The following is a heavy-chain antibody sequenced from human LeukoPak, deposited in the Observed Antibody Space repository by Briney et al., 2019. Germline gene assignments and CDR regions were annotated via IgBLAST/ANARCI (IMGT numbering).Heavy chain of an antibody. CDR2: ISGSGGST. Sequence: PGGSLRLSCAASGFTFSSYSMNWVRQAPGKGLEWVSAISGSGGSTYYADSVKGRFTISRDNSKNTLYLQMNSLRAEDTAVYYCARQHGKYYYDSSGYYYPLFDPWGQGTLVTVSS. CDR3: ARQHGKYYYDSSGYYYPLFDP. D-gene: IGHD3-22*01. V-gene: IGHV3-23*01. CDR1: GFTFSSYS. J-gene: IGHJ5*02.